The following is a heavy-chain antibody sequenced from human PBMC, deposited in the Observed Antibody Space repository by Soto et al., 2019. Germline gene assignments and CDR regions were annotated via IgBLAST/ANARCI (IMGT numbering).Heavy chain of an antibody. CDR2: IIPIFGTA. J-gene: IGHJ4*02. CDR3: ARALGDQPQLYLWY. Sequence: QVQLVQSGAEVKKPGSSVKVSCKASGGTFSSYAISWERQAPGQGLEWMGGIIPIFGTANYAQKFQGRFTITADESTSAAYMELRSLRSEDTAVYYCARALGDQPQLYLWYWGQGTLVTVSS. CDR1: GGTFSSYA. V-gene: IGHV1-69*01. D-gene: IGHD2-2*02.